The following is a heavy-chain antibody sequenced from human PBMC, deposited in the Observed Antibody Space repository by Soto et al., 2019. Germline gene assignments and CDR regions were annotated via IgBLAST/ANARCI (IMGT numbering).Heavy chain of an antibody. J-gene: IGHJ6*02. V-gene: IGHV1-18*04. Sequence: ASVKVACKASGYTFTSYGISWVRQAPGQGLEWMGWISAYNGNTNYAQKLQGRVTMTTDTSTSTAYMELRSLRSDDTAVYYCARVRDLSRVVTHHYYYGMDVWGQGTTVTVSS. D-gene: IGHD2-15*01. CDR3: ARVRDLSRVVTHHYYYGMDV. CDR2: ISAYNGNT. CDR1: GYTFTSYG.